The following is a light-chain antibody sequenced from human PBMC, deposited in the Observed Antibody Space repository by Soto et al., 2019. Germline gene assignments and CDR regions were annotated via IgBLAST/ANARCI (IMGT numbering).Light chain of an antibody. V-gene: IGKV3-20*01. J-gene: IGKJ5*01. CDR2: GAS. CDR3: QQYGSSGT. Sequence: EIVLTQSPGTMSLSPGERATLSCRASQSVSNKYLAWYQQKPGQAPRLLIYGASNRATGIPDRFSGSWCGKDFTLIISRLEPQAVPVYSGQQYGSSGTFGEVT. CDR1: QSVSNKY.